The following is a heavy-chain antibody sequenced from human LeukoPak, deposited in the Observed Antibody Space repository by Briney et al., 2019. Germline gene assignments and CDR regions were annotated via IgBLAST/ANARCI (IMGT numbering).Heavy chain of an antibody. Sequence: PGGSLRLSSAASGFTFSSYGMLWVRQAPGKGREWVAVISYDGSNKYYADSVKGRFTISRDNSKNTLYLQMNSLRAEDTAVYYCAKLLAVAATFDYWGQGTLVTVSS. D-gene: IGHD6-19*01. CDR2: ISYDGSNK. J-gene: IGHJ4*02. CDR3: AKLLAVAATFDY. V-gene: IGHV3-30*18. CDR1: GFTFSSYG.